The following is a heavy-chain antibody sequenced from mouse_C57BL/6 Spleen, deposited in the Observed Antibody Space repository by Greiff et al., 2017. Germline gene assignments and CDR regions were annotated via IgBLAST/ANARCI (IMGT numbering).Heavy chain of an antibody. V-gene: IGHV1-61*01. CDR1: GYTFTSYW. CDR2: IYPSDSET. CDR3: ARDFLWYFDV. J-gene: IGHJ1*03. Sequence: QVQLKQPGAELVRPGSSVKLSCKASGYTFTSYWMDWVKQRPGQGLEWIGNIYPSDSETHYNQKFKDKATLTVDKSSSTAYMQLSSLTSEDSAVYYCARDFLWYFDVWGTGTTVTVSS.